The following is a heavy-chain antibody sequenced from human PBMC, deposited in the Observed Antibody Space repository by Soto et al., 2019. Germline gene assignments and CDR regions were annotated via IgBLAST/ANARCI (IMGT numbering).Heavy chain of an antibody. Sequence: PSETLSLTCTVSGGSISSGGYYWSWIRQHPGKGLEWIGYIYYSGSTYYNPSLKSRVTISVDTSKNQFSLKLSSVTAADTAVYYCARGTYYGSGSYLEYYFDYWGQGTLVTVSS. D-gene: IGHD3-10*01. CDR2: IYYSGST. V-gene: IGHV4-31*02. CDR1: GGSISSGGYY. J-gene: IGHJ4*02. CDR3: ARGTYYGSGSYLEYYFDY.